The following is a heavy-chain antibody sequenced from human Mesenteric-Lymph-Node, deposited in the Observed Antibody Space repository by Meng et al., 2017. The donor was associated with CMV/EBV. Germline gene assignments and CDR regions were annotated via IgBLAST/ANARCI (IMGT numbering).Heavy chain of an antibody. D-gene: IGHD3-16*01. CDR3: AHRPSRWGEIYYFDY. Sequence: SGCSLSTSGVGMGWIRQPPGKALEWLALIYWDDDKRYSPSLKSRLTITKDTSKNQVVLTMTNMDPVDTATYYCAHRPSRWGEIYYFDYWGQGTLVTVSS. V-gene: IGHV2-5*02. CDR2: IYWDDDK. CDR1: GCSLSTSGVG. J-gene: IGHJ4*02.